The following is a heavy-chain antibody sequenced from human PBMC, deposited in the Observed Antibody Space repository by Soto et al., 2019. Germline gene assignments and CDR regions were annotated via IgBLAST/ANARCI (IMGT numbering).Heavy chain of an antibody. CDR1: GFTFSAYA. CDR3: AKVRESAAAGHFDY. V-gene: IGHV3-23*01. D-gene: IGHD6-13*01. CDR2: ISGSGGTT. J-gene: IGHJ4*02. Sequence: GGSLRLSCAASGFTFSAYAMSWVRQAPGMGLEWVSVISGSGGTTYYADSVKGRFTISRDNSKNTLYVQMNSLRAEDTAVYYCAKVRESAAAGHFDYWGQGTLVTVSS.